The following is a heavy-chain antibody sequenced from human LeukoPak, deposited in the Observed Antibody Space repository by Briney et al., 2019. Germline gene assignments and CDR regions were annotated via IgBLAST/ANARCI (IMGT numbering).Heavy chain of an antibody. CDR1: GYSFTGYY. D-gene: IGHD5-18*01. V-gene: IGHV1-2*02. CDR2: INPDGDVT. J-gene: IGHJ5*02. CDR3: ARALPHRRLMDTTMEQHWFDP. Sequence: GASVKVSCKASGYSFTGYYIHWVRQAPGQGLEWMGWINPDGDVTKSAQKFQGRVTMTSDKSINTVYMELSGLTSDDTAFYYCARALPHRRLMDTTMEQHWFDPWGQGTLVTVSS.